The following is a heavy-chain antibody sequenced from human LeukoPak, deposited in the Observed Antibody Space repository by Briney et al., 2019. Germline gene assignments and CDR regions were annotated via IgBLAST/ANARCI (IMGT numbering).Heavy chain of an antibody. CDR1: GGTFSSYT. J-gene: IGHJ4*02. CDR3: ARDRKYSSGWYLGY. CDR2: IIPILGIA. D-gene: IGHD6-19*01. Sequence: SVKVSCKASGGTFSSYTISWARQAPGQGLEWMGRIIPILGIANYAQKFQGRVTITADKSTSTAYMELSSLRSEDTAVYYCARDRKYSSGWYLGYWGQGTLVTVSS. V-gene: IGHV1-69*04.